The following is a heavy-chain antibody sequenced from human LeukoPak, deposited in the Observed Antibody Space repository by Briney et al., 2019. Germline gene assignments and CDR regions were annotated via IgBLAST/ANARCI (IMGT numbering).Heavy chain of an antibody. Sequence: GGSLRLSCAASGFTFSSYAMHWVRQAPGKGLEWVAVISYDGSNKYYADSVKGRFTISRDNSKNTLYLQMNSLRAEDTAVYYCARWGSGYLDYWGQGTLVTVSS. CDR2: ISYDGSNK. J-gene: IGHJ4*02. CDR3: ARWGSGYLDY. CDR1: GFTFSSYA. D-gene: IGHD3-22*01. V-gene: IGHV3-30*04.